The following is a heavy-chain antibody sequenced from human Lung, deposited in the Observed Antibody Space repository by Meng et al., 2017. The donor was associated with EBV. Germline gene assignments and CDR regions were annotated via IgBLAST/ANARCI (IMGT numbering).Heavy chain of an antibody. CDR3: AREYSSSSGLPGP. Sequence: VQLQESGPGLVKPSPTLSLTCTVSGGSIRFGDYYWSWIRQPPGKGLEWIGYIYDSGSTSYNPSLMSRVTISVDTSRNQFSLKLTSVTAADTAVYYCAREYSSSSGLPGPWGQGTLVTVSS. D-gene: IGHD6-6*01. V-gene: IGHV4-30-4*08. J-gene: IGHJ5*02. CDR1: GGSIRFGDYY. CDR2: IYDSGST.